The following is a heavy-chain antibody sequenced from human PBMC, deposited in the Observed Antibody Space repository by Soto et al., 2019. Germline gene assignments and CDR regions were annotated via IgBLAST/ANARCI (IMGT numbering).Heavy chain of an antibody. CDR3: ARIGYRIYDIDY. CDR1: GFSLSTRGVG. J-gene: IGHJ4*02. Sequence: SGPTLVNPTQTLTLTCTFSGFSLSTRGVGVAWIRQPPGKALEWLALIYWDDDKRYSPSLKTRLTISKDTSKNQVVLTMTNMDPVDTATYYCARIGYRIYDIDYWGQGILVTVSS. CDR2: IYWDDDK. V-gene: IGHV2-5*02. D-gene: IGHD3-3*01.